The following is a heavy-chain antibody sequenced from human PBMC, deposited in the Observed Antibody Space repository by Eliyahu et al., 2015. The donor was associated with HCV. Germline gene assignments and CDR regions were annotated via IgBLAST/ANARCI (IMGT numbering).Heavy chain of an antibody. V-gene: IGHV4-39*01. CDR1: XGSIXSSSYY. Sequence: QLQLQESGPGLVKPSETLSLTCTVSXGSIXSSSYYWGWIRQPPGKGLEWIGSIYYSGSTYYNPSLKSRVTISVDTSKNQFSLKLSSVTAADTAVYYCARRQDEWLRFRLMEMDDYWGQGTLVTVSS. CDR3: ARRQDEWLRFRLMEMDDY. D-gene: IGHD5-12*01. J-gene: IGHJ4*02. CDR2: IYYSGST.